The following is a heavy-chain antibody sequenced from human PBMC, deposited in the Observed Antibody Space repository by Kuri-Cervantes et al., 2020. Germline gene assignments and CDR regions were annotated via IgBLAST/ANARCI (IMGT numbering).Heavy chain of an antibody. CDR2: IYDSGTT. J-gene: IGHJ4*02. V-gene: IGHV4-31*03. CDR1: GGSIGSGGYF. CDR3: ASTPGVVVPAAMGVGRDYFDY. Sequence: LRLSCTVSGGSIGSGGYFWSWIRQHPGKGLEWIGYIYDSGTTYYNPSLKSRVTISVDMPKNQFSLKLSSVTAADTAVYYCASTPGVVVPAAMGVGRDYFDYWGQGTLVTSPQ. D-gene: IGHD2-2*01.